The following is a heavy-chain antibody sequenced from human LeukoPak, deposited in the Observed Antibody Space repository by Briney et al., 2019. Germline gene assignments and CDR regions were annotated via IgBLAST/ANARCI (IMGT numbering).Heavy chain of an antibody. D-gene: IGHD3-3*01. V-gene: IGHV4-39*01. CDR2: IYYRGTT. J-gene: IGHJ6*03. Sequence: HPSETLSLTCTVSGGSISGSNYYWGWIRQSPGKGLEWTGSIYYRGTTSYNPSLKGRVTISVDTSKNQFSLNLSSVTAADTAVYYCATYFDFWSGYSGYMDVWGNGTTVTVSS. CDR1: GGSISGSNYY. CDR3: ATYFDFWSGYSGYMDV.